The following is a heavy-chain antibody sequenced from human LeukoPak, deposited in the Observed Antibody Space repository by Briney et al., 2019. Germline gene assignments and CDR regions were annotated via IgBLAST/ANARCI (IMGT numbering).Heavy chain of an antibody. V-gene: IGHV3-33*01. J-gene: IGHJ4*02. D-gene: IGHD1-26*01. Sequence: GGSLRLSCAASGFTFSSYGMHWVRQAPGKGLEWVAVIWYDGSNKYYADSVKGRFTISRDNSKNTLYLQMNSLRAEDTAVYYCARGSYPALFDYWGQGTLVTVSS. CDR2: IWYDGSNK. CDR3: ARGSYPALFDY. CDR1: GFTFSSYG.